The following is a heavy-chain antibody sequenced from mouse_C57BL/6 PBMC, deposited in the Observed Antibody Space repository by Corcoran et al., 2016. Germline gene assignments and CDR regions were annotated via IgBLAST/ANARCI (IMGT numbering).Heavy chain of an antibody. CDR2: IYPRSGNT. V-gene: IGHV1-81*01. CDR3: ARKEEYGFAY. Sequence: QVQLQQSGAELARPGASVKLSCKASGYTFTSYGISWVKQRTGQGLEWIGEIYPRSGNTYYNEKFKGKATLTADKSSSTAYMELRSLTSEDSAVYFCARKEEYGFAYWGQGTLVTVSA. CDR1: GYTFTSYG. J-gene: IGHJ3*01.